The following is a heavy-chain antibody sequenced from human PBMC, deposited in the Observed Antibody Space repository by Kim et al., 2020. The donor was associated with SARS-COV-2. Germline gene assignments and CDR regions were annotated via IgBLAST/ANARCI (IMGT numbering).Heavy chain of an antibody. CDR1: GFTFGDYA. J-gene: IGHJ5*02. CDR3: AKDSCHLWCSSHPFDP. D-gene: IGHD2-8*01. CDR2: ICWDGTST. V-gene: IGHV3-9*01. Sequence: GGSLRLSCAASGFTFGDYAMYWVRQTPGGGLEWVAGICWDGTSTDYAGSMKGRFSISRDNSKNMLYLQMNSLRPEDTALYFCAKDSCHLWCSSHPFDP.